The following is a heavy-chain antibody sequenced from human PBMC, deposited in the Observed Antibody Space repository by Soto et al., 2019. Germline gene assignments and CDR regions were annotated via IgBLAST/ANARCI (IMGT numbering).Heavy chain of an antibody. J-gene: IGHJ5*02. CDR2: IYSSGRT. D-gene: IGHD6-6*01. V-gene: IGHV4-4*07. Sequence: LSLTCTVSGGSISSYYWSWIRQPAGKGLEWIGRIYSSGRTRYNYSLESRVTMSVDTSKKQFSLKLSSVTAADTAAYYCARDASGSSSFNWFDPWGQGTLVTVSS. CDR3: ARDASGSSSFNWFDP. CDR1: GGSISSYY.